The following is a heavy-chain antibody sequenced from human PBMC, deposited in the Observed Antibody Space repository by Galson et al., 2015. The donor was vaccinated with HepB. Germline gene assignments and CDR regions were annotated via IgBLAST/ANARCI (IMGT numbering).Heavy chain of an antibody. Sequence: SLRLSCAASGFSFASYWMTWVRQAPGKGLEWVANIKQDGSEKSYVDSVKGRFTISRDNAKNSLYLQMNSLRAEDTAIYYCARDSGYYGLDVWGQGTTVTVSS. CDR2: IKQDGSEK. CDR3: ARDSGYYGLDV. CDR1: GFSFASYW. J-gene: IGHJ6*02. V-gene: IGHV3-7*01.